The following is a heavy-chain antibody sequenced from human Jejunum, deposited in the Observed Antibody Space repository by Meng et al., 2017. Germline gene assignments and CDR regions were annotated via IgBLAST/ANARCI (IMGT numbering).Heavy chain of an antibody. D-gene: IGHD3-9*01. V-gene: IGHV5-51*01. CDR1: GYSFTHYW. J-gene: IGHJ4*02. Sequence: GGSLRLSCKGSGYSFTHYWIGWVRQMPGKGLEWMGIIYPGDADTRYSPPFQGQVTISADESIGTAYLEWSSLKASDTAMYFCARSPGWYELLTGYYKCYFDYWGQGTQVTVSS. CDR3: ARSPGWYELLTGYYKCYFDY. CDR2: IYPGDADT.